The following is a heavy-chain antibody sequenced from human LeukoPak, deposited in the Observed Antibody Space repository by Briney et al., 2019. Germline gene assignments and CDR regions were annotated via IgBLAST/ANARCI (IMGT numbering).Heavy chain of an antibody. Sequence: GGSLRLTCAASGFTFSSYAMSWVRQAPGKGLEWVSVITGSGGSTYYADSVKGRFTISRDNSKNTLYLQMNSLRAEDTAVYYCAKDLRRQNDYWGQGTLVTVSS. V-gene: IGHV3-23*01. CDR3: AKDLRRQNDY. CDR1: GFTFSSYA. J-gene: IGHJ4*02. CDR2: ITGSGGST.